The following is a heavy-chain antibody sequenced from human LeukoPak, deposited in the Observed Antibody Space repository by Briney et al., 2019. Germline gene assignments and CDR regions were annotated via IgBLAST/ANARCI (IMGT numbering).Heavy chain of an antibody. CDR1: GFTFSSYW. CDR2: INTDGSST. D-gene: IGHD4-23*01. CDR3: YGANAEH. Sequence: PGGSLRLSCAASGFTFSSYWMHWVRQAPGKGLMWVSGINTDGSSTSYADSVKGRFTISRGNAKNTLFLQMNSLRAEDTAVYYCYGANAEHWGQGTLVTVSS. J-gene: IGHJ1*01. V-gene: IGHV3-74*01.